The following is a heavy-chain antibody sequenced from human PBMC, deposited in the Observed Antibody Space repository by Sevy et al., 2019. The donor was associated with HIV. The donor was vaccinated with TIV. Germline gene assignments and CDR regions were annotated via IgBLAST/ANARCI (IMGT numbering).Heavy chain of an antibody. Sequence: GGSLRLSCAASGFTFGSYTLHWVRQAPGKGLEWVALISQTYDGSKKYYTDSVQGRFTISRDNSKNTLYLQMDSLRPGDTAVYYCGRGNSGYFFFDYWGQGILVTVSS. J-gene: IGHJ4*02. CDR1: GFTFGSYT. D-gene: IGHD3-22*01. CDR2: ISQTYDGSKK. CDR3: GRGNSGYFFFDY. V-gene: IGHV3-30-3*01.